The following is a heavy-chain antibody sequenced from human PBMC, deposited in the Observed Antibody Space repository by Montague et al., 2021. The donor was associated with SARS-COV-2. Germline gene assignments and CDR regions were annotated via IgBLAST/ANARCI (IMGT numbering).Heavy chain of an antibody. CDR3: VRDLAGARGY. Sequence: SLRLSCAASGFNFIGNWMHWVRQAPGKGLEWVSRLNEYGTITSYADSVKGRFTISRDNAQNILYLQMNSLRVEDTAMYYCVRDLAGARGYRGPGTLVIVSS. V-gene: IGHV3-74*01. CDR1: GFNFIGNW. D-gene: IGHD6-6*01. J-gene: IGHJ4*02. CDR2: LNEYGTIT.